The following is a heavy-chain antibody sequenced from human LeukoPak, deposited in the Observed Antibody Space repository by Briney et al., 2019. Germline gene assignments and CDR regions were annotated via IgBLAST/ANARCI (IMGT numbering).Heavy chain of an antibody. CDR1: GDSISSSNW. J-gene: IGHJ6*02. D-gene: IGHD6-6*01. V-gene: IGHV4-4*02. CDR2: INHSGST. Sequence: SETLSLTCGVSGDSISSSNWWTWVRQPPGKGLEWIGEINHSGSTNYNPSLKSRVTISVDTSKNQFSLKLSSVTAADTAVYYCARGSIGSRMDVWGQGTTVTVSS. CDR3: ARGSIGSRMDV.